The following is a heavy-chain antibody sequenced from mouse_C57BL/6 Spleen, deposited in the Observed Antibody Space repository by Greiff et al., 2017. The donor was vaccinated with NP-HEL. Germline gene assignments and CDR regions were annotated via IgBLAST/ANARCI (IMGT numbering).Heavy chain of an antibody. V-gene: IGHV5-4*01. Sequence: EVMLVESGGGLVKPGGSLKLSCAASGFTFSSYAMSWVRQTPEKRLEWVATISDGGSYTYYPDNVKGRFTISRDNAKNNLYLQMSHLKSEDTAMYYCARDRGHGTGYFDVWGTGTTVTVSS. CDR3: ARDRGHGTGYFDV. CDR1: GFTFSSYA. J-gene: IGHJ1*03. D-gene: IGHD3-3*01. CDR2: ISDGGSYT.